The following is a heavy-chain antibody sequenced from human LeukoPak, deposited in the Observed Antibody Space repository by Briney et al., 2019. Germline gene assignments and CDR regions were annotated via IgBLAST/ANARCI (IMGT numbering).Heavy chain of an antibody. CDR3: AAGFGYSRFDY. Sequence: ASVKVSCKASGYTFTGYYMHWVRQAPGQGLEWMGRINPNSGGTNYAQKFQERVTITRDMSTSTAYMELSSLRSEDTAVYYCAAGFGYSRFDYWGQGTLVTVSS. CDR1: GYTFTGYY. J-gene: IGHJ4*02. D-gene: IGHD6-13*01. CDR2: INPNSGGT. V-gene: IGHV1-2*06.